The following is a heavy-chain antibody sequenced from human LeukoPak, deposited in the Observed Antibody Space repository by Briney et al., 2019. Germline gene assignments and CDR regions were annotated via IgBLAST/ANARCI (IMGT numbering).Heavy chain of an antibody. CDR1: GFTFSSYS. D-gene: IGHD3-22*01. CDR2: ISSSSSYI. CDR3: ASFPTYYYDSSGYFLY. Sequence: GGSLRLSCAASGFTFSSYSMNWVRQAPGKGLEWVSSISSSSSYIYYADSVKGRFTISRDNAKNSLYLQMNSLRAEDTAVYYCASFPTYYYDSSGYFLYWGQGTLVTVSS. V-gene: IGHV3-21*01. J-gene: IGHJ4*02.